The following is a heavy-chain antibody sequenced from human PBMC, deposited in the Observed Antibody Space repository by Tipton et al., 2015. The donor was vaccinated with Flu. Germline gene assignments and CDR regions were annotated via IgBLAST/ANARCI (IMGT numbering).Heavy chain of an antibody. Sequence: QLVQSGGGVVQPGRSLRLSCAASGFTFSSYAMHWVRQAPGKGLEWVAVISYDGSNKYYADSVKGRFTISRDNSKNTPYLQMNSLRAEDTAVYYCARGNDFWSGPYGYWGQGTLVTVSS. J-gene: IGHJ4*02. CDR3: ARGNDFWSGPYGY. D-gene: IGHD3-3*01. V-gene: IGHV3-30-3*01. CDR1: GFTFSSYA. CDR2: ISYDGSNK.